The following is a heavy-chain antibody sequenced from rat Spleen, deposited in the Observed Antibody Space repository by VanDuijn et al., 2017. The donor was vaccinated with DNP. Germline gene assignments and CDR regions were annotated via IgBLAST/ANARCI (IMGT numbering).Heavy chain of an antibody. D-gene: IGHD4-3*01. V-gene: IGHV4-2*01. CDR3: VREDKGVDA. Sequence: EVKFVESGGGLVQPGRSLKLSCVASGFNFNDYWMGWVRQAPGKGLEWIGQINKDSSTINYIPSLKDKFTVSRDNVQNTLYLQMSKLGSEDTAIYYCVREDKGVDAWGQGASVTVSS. CDR2: INKDSSTI. J-gene: IGHJ4*01. CDR1: GFNFNDYW.